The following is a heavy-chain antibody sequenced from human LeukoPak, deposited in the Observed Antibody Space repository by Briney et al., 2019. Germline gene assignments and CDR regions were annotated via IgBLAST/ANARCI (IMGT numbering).Heavy chain of an antibody. CDR3: ARDTYYYDSSGYWADY. CDR1: GFTFSNAW. J-gene: IGHJ4*02. Sequence: GGSLRLSCADSGFTFSNAWMTWVRQAPGKGLEWVANIKTDGSQIYYVDSVKGRFTISRDNAKNSLYLQMNSLRAEDTAVYYCARDTYYYDSSGYWADYWGQGTLVTVSS. D-gene: IGHD3-22*01. CDR2: IKTDGSQI. V-gene: IGHV3-7*01.